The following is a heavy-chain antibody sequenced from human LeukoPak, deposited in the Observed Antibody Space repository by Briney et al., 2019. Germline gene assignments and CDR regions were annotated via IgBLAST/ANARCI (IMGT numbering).Heavy chain of an antibody. V-gene: IGHV3-48*03. Sequence: PGGSLRLSCAASGFTFSSYEMKWVRQAPGKGLEWVSYISSSGSTIYYADSVKGRFTISRDNAKNSLYLQMNSLRAEDTAVYYCARPPLGAYSSSGIDYWGQGTLVTVSS. CDR1: GFTFSSYE. CDR3: ARPPLGAYSSSGIDY. CDR2: ISSSGSTI. D-gene: IGHD6-6*01. J-gene: IGHJ4*02.